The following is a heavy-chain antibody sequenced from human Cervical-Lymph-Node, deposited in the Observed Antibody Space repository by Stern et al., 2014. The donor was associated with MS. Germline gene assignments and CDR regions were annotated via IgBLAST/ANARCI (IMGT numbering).Heavy chain of an antibody. Sequence: VQLVQSGAEVKKPGSSVKVSCKASGGTFSSYAFSWVRQAPGQGLEWMGGIIPILGTANYAQRFQGRVTITADKSTSTAYMELSSLRSEDTAVYYCARDVSGIDWHFDLWGRGTLVTVSS. CDR1: GGTFSSYA. CDR3: ARDVSGIDWHFDL. D-gene: IGHD3-10*01. CDR2: IIPILGTA. V-gene: IGHV1-69*06. J-gene: IGHJ2*01.